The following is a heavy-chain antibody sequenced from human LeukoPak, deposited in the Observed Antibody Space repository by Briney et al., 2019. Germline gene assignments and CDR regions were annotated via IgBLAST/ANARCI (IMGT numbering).Heavy chain of an antibody. CDR2: ISYDGSNK. V-gene: IGHV3-30*18. CDR3: AKDRNYYGSGNLDY. J-gene: IGHJ4*02. CDR1: GFTFSSYG. D-gene: IGHD3-10*01. Sequence: GRSLRLSCAASGFTFSSYGMHWVRQAPGKGLEWVAVISYDGSNKYYADSVKGRFTISRDNSKNTLYLQMNSLRAEDTAVYYCAKDRNYYGSGNLDYWGQGTLVTVSS.